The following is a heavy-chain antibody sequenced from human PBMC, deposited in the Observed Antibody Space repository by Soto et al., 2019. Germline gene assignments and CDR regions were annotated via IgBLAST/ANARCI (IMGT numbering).Heavy chain of an antibody. CDR2: ISGSDGST. Sequence: LRLSCAASGFIFSSYAMSWVRQAPGKGLEWVSAISGSDGSTYYADSVKGRFTISRDNSRNTLYLQMNSLRAEDTAVYYCAKDGVAHIPLYTSGSSYDHWGQGTLVTVSS. CDR3: AKDGVAHIPLYTSGSSYDH. CDR1: GFIFSSYA. D-gene: IGHD3-22*01. J-gene: IGHJ4*02. V-gene: IGHV3-23*01.